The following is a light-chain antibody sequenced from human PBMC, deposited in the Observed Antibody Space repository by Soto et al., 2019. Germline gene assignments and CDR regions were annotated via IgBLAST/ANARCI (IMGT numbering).Light chain of an antibody. CDR2: GAS. CDR3: QQYSSYPWT. J-gene: IGKJ1*01. V-gene: IGKV3-20*01. CDR1: QSVSSSY. Sequence: EVVLTQSPATLSLSPGERATLSCRASQSVSSSYLAWYQQKPGQAPRLLIYGASSRATGIPDRFSGSGSGTDFTLTISRLEPEDFAVYYCQQYSSYPWTFGQGTKVDIK.